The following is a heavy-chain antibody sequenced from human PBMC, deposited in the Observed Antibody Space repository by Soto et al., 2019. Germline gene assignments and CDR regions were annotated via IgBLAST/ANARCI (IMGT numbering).Heavy chain of an antibody. Sequence: QVQLVQSGAEVTKPGASVKVSCKASQYTFSNYYLHWVRQAPGQRPEWMGWINNGGGTIYAQDFQGRLTLTRDTSITTAYMELSRLSSDDTAFYYCATSSDWSPLLDYWGQGTLVAVSS. CDR1: QYTFSNYY. CDR2: INNGGGT. D-gene: IGHD6-19*01. J-gene: IGHJ4*02. CDR3: ATSSDWSPLLDY. V-gene: IGHV1-2*02.